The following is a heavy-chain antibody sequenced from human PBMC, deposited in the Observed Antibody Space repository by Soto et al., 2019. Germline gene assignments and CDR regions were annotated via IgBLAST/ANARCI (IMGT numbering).Heavy chain of an antibody. CDR1: GFTFSDYY. CDR3: ARAQGYYDILTGYYNGPDDY. CDR2: ISSSGSTI. J-gene: IGHJ4*02. Sequence: QVQLVESGGGLVKPGGSLRLSCAASGFTFSDYYMSWIRQAPGKGLEWVSYISSSGSTIYYADSVKGRFTISRDNAKNSLYLQMNSLRAEDTAVYYCARAQGYYDILTGYYNGPDDYWGQGTLVTVSS. V-gene: IGHV3-11*01. D-gene: IGHD3-9*01.